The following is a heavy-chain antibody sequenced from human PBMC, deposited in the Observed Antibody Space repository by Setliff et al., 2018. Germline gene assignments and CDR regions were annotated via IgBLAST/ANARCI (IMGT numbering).Heavy chain of an antibody. CDR2: ISSSGSTI. D-gene: IGHD3-16*02. Sequence: GGSLRLSCAASGFTFSDYYMSWIRQAPGKGLEWVSYISSSGSTIYYADSVKGRFTISRDNSKNTVYLRMNALRAEDTGLYYCARDRGQVTVNNRYGFYYYGMDVWGQGTTVTVSS. V-gene: IGHV3-11*04. J-gene: IGHJ6*02. CDR1: GFTFSDYY. CDR3: ARDRGQVTVNNRYGFYYYGMDV.